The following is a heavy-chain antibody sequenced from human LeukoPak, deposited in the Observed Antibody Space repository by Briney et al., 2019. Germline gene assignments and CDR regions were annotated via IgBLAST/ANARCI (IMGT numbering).Heavy chain of an antibody. CDR2: IKQDGSEK. V-gene: IGHV3-7*03. CDR1: GFASSSYW. J-gene: IGHJ4*02. Sequence: GGSLRLSCTASGFASSSYWMSWVRQAPGKGLEWVANIKQDGSEKYYVDSVKGRFTISRDNAKNSLYLQMNSLRAEDTAVYFCARNGVYFGWLLAYFAYWGQGTLVTVSS. D-gene: IGHD3-9*01. CDR3: ARNGVYFGWLLAYFAY.